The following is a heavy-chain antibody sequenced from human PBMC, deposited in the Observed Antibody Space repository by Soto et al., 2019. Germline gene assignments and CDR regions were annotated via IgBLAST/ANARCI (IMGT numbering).Heavy chain of an antibody. CDR2: IYPGDSDT. CDR3: ARQLLDSSSGDYYYYMDV. V-gene: IGHV5-51*01. D-gene: IGHD6-13*01. J-gene: IGHJ6*03. Sequence: GESLKISCKCSGYSFTSYWIGLVRQMPGKGLEWMGIIYPGDSDTRYSPSFQGQVTISADKSISTAYLQWSSLKASDTAMYYCARQLLDSSSGDYYYYMDVWGKGTTVTSP. CDR1: GYSFTSYW.